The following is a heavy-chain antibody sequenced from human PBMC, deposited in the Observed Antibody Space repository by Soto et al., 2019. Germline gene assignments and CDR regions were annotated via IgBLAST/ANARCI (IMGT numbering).Heavy chain of an antibody. V-gene: IGHV3-30*18. CDR1: GFIFSNYA. CDR2: ISHDGRNK. Sequence: QVQLVESGGGVVQPGKSVRRSCAASGFIFSNYAMHWVRQAPGKGLEWVADISHDGRNKYHADSVGGRFTISRDNSKNTLYLQMDSLTAEDTALYYCAKLPDTILGLSVAHDAFAFWGQGTTVTVSS. CDR3: AKLPDTILGLSVAHDAFAF. D-gene: IGHD2-2*01. J-gene: IGHJ3*01.